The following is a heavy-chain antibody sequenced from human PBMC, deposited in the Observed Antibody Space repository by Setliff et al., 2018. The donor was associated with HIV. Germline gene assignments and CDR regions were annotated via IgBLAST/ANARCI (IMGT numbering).Heavy chain of an antibody. Sequence: SETLSLTCTVSGGSISSDYWNWVRQPAGKGLEWIGRVYNSGSTNYNPSLKSRVTMSVDTSKSQFSLKLSSVTAADTAVYYCARSIGTVRGLTEFDYWGQGTLVTVSS. J-gene: IGHJ4*02. CDR1: GGSISSDY. CDR3: ARSIGTVRGLTEFDY. D-gene: IGHD3-10*01. V-gene: IGHV4-4*07. CDR2: VYNSGST.